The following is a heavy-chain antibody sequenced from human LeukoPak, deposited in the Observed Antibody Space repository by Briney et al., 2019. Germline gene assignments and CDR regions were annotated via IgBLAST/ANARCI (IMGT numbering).Heavy chain of an antibody. CDR3: ARGDTAMVNFDY. D-gene: IGHD5-18*01. CDR1: GFTVSSNY. Sequence: GGSLRLSCAASGFTVSSNYMSWVRQAPGKGLEWVSVIYSGGSTYYADSVKGQFTISRHNSKNTLYLQMNSLRAEDTAVYYCARGDTAMVNFDYWGQGTLVTVSS. J-gene: IGHJ4*02. V-gene: IGHV3-53*04. CDR2: IYSGGST.